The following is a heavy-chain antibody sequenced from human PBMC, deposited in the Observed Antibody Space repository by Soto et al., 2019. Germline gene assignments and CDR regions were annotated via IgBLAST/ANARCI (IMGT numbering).Heavy chain of an antibody. CDR3: AKSASGTDDAFDI. D-gene: IGHD5-12*01. V-gene: IGHV3-30*18. Sequence: VQLLESGGGLVQPGGSLRLSCAASGFTFSSYGMHWVRQAPGKGLEWVAVISYDGSNKYYADSVKGRFTISRDNSKNTLYLQMNSLRAEDTAVYYCAKSASGTDDAFDIWGQGTMVTVSS. J-gene: IGHJ3*02. CDR1: GFTFSSYG. CDR2: ISYDGSNK.